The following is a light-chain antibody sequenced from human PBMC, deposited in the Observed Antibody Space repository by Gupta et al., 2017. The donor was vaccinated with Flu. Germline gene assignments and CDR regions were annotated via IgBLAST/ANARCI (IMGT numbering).Light chain of an antibody. Sequence: GDRVTISCRASQDINHYLGWYQQKPGEVPKVLMYEASTLQSGVPARFSGSGSGTDFTLTISSLQPEDVATYYCQKYDGAPWTFGQGTKVEIK. CDR2: EAS. CDR3: QKYDGAPWT. CDR1: QDINHY. J-gene: IGKJ1*01. V-gene: IGKV1-27*01.